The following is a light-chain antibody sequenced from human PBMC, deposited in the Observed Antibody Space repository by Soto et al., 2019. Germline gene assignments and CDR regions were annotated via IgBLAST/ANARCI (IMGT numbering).Light chain of an antibody. CDR3: QHYSFSSYT. J-gene: IGKJ2*01. CDR2: GAS. Sequence: EIVLTQSPGTLYLSPGERATLSCRASQSVDSNYLAWYQQRPGQAPRLLTHGASSRATGIPDRFSGSGSGTDFSLTISRLEPEDFAVYYCQHYSFSSYTFGQGTKLEIK. V-gene: IGKV3-20*01. CDR1: QSVDSNY.